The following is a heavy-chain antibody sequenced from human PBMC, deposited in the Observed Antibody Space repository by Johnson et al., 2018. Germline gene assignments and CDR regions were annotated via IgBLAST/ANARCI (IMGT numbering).Heavy chain of an antibody. J-gene: IGHJ6*03. Sequence: VQLQESGGGLVQPGGSLKLSCAASGFTFSDSAIHWVRQASGKGLGWVGRTRGKPNSYETTYGASVQGRFTISRDDSKNTAYLQMDSLRAEDTAVYYCTRLGYCSDGRCYYMDVWGKGTTVTVSS. V-gene: IGHV3-73*02. D-gene: IGHD2-15*01. CDR3: TRLGYCSDGRCYYMDV. CDR1: GFTFSDSA. CDR2: TRGKPNSYET.